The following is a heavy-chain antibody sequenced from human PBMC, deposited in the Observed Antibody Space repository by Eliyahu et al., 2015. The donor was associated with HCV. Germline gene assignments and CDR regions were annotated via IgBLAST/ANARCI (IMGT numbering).Heavy chain of an antibody. D-gene: IGHD2-8*02. Sequence: EVQLVQSGAEVKKPGESLKISCKGSGYXSTSYWIAWVRQMPGKGLEWMGIIYPGDSDTRYSPSFQGQXTISADKSINTAYLQWISLKASDTAMYYCARRGYCDGTGGCHSHAFDIWGQGTMVTVSS. J-gene: IGHJ3*02. CDR2: IYPGDSDT. V-gene: IGHV5-51*01. CDR1: GYXSTSYW. CDR3: ARRGYCDGTGGCHSHAFDI.